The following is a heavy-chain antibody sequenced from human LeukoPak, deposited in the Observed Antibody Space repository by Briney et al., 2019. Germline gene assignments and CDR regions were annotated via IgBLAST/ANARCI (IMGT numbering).Heavy chain of an antibody. J-gene: IGHJ4*02. CDR2: IYYSGSS. D-gene: IGHD5-18*01. Sequence: SETLSLTCTVSGGSISSSDYYWSWIRQPPGKGLEWIGNIYYSGSSYHNLSLKSRVTISVATSKNQFSLKLTSVTAADTAVYYCARLTYNSGRYHFDYWGQGTLVTVSS. CDR1: GGSISSSDYY. V-gene: IGHV4-39*01. CDR3: ARLTYNSGRYHFDY.